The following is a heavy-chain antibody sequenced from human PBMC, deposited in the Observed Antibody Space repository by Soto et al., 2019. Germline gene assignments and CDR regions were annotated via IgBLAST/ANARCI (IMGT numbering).Heavy chain of an antibody. J-gene: IGHJ2*01. D-gene: IGHD6-19*01. V-gene: IGHV4-34*02. Sequence: QVQLQQWGAGLLKPSETLSLTCAVYGGSFSGYYWSWIRQPPGKGLEWIGEISHGGSTNYNPSLKRRVTLSAAASTNQLSPRLSSVTAADTAVYFCAGRIAVAGNSRYFDLWGRGTLVTVSS. CDR3: AGRIAVAGNSRYFDL. CDR1: GGSFSGYY. CDR2: ISHGGST.